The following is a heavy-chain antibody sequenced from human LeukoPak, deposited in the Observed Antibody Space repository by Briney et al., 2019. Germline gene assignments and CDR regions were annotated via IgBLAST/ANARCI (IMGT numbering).Heavy chain of an antibody. D-gene: IGHD3-22*01. CDR1: GFTFSSYC. Sequence: GGSLRLSCAASGFTFSSYCMSWVRQAPGKGLEWVANIKQDGSGKYYVDSVKGRLTISRDNAKNSLYLQMNSLRAEDTAVYYCARDPEDYYDSSGYYDAFDIWGQGTMVTVSS. CDR3: ARDPEDYYDSSGYYDAFDI. CDR2: IKQDGSGK. J-gene: IGHJ3*02. V-gene: IGHV3-7*01.